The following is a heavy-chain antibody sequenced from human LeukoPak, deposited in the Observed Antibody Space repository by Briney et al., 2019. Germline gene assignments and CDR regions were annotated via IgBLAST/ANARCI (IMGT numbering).Heavy chain of an antibody. CDR3: ARLTEVW. V-gene: IGHV4-59*08. CDR1: GGSIGSYY. D-gene: IGHD2-21*01. Sequence: SETLSLTCIVSGGSIGSYYWSWVRQTPGKGLEWIGYVYYTGRTNYNPSLKGRVTIFVDTSKNQFSLKLSSVTAADTAVYYCARLTEVWWGQGALVTVSS. CDR2: VYYTGRT. J-gene: IGHJ4*02.